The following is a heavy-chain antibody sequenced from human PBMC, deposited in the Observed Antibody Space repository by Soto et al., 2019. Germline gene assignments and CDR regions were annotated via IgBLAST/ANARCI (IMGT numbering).Heavy chain of an antibody. Sequence: PGGSLRLSCAASGFAFSSYAMNWVRQAPGKGLEWVSYISSSSTNTYYADSVKGRFTISRDNAKNSLYLQMNSLRDEDTAVYYCTNLFGSSWTVGYWGQGILVTVSS. CDR1: GFAFSSYA. CDR3: TNLFGSSWTVGY. J-gene: IGHJ4*02. D-gene: IGHD6-13*01. CDR2: ISSSSTNT. V-gene: IGHV3-48*02.